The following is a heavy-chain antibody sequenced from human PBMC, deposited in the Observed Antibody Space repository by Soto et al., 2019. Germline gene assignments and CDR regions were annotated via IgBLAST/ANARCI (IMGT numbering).Heavy chain of an antibody. Sequence: EVQLLESGGGLVQPGGSLRLSCAASGFTSSSYAMSWVRQAPGKGLEWVSAISVSGSNTYYADSVKGRFTISRDNSKNTLFLQMNSLRAEDTAVYYCAKALRYFDWLVRPWNAMDVWGQGTTVTVSS. J-gene: IGHJ6*02. CDR1: GFTSSSYA. CDR2: ISVSGSNT. D-gene: IGHD3-9*01. V-gene: IGHV3-23*01. CDR3: AKALRYFDWLVRPWNAMDV.